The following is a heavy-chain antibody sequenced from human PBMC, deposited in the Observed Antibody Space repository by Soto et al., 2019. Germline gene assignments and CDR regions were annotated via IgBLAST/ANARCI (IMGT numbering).Heavy chain of an antibody. CDR3: AKTAAGGKNYYGMDV. CDR2: IYPGDSDT. V-gene: IGHV5-51*01. J-gene: IGHJ6*02. D-gene: IGHD6-13*01. CDR1: GYKVSTWHNFTSYW. Sequence: GESLKISCMGSGYKVSTWHNFTSYWIGWARQMPGKGLEWMGIIYPGDSDTRYSPSFQGQVTISADKSISTAYLQWSSLKASDTAMYYCAKTAAGGKNYYGMDVWGQGTTVTVS.